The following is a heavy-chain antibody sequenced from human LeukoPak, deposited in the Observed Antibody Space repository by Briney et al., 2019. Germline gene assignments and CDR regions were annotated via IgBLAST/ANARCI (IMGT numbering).Heavy chain of an antibody. Sequence: SSVKVSCKASGGSFSSHATTWVRQAPGQGLEWMGGTFPIFGTTNYAQMFQGRVTITTDESMSTAYMETNSLTSEDTAVSYCARGSWNDVGYYCHYYMDVWGKGTMVTVSS. CDR1: GGSFSSHA. CDR3: ARGSWNDVGYYCHYYMDV. J-gene: IGHJ6*03. V-gene: IGHV1-69*05. D-gene: IGHD1-1*01. CDR2: TFPIFGTT.